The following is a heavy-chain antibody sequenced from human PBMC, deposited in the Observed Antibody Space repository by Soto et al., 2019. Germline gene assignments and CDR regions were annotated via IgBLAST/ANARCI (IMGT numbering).Heavy chain of an antibody. J-gene: IGHJ6*02. CDR1: GGTFSSYP. CDR2: IIPFFGTS. Sequence: QVQLVQSGAEVKKPGSSVKVSCEASGGTFSSYPINWVRQAPGQGLEWMGGIIPFFGTSNYAQKFQGRVTITADDSTSTAYMELRSLRSEDTAVYYCARVGHITNYGMAVWGQGTTVTVSS. CDR3: ARVGHITNYGMAV. V-gene: IGHV1-69*01. D-gene: IGHD1-26*01.